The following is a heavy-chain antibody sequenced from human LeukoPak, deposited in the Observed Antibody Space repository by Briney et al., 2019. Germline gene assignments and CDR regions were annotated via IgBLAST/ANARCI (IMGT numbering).Heavy chain of an antibody. Sequence: ASVKVSCKASGYTFTGYYMHWVRQAPGQGLEWMGWINPNSGGTNYAQKFQGRVTMTRDTSISTAYMELSSLRSEDTAVYYCARDRGYDSSGYSPTGPLFDYWGQGTLVTVSS. CDR1: GYTFTGYY. CDR3: ARDRGYDSSGYSPTGPLFDY. D-gene: IGHD3-22*01. V-gene: IGHV1-2*02. CDR2: INPNSGGT. J-gene: IGHJ4*02.